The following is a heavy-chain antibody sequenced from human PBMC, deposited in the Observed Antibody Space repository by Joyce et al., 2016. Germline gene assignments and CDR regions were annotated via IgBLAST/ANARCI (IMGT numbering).Heavy chain of an antibody. CDR2: ISYDGIYK. CDR1: GLPLSNYG. D-gene: IGHD6-25*01. V-gene: IGHV3-30*18. CDR3: AKILTATYSSGWFLDY. J-gene: IGHJ4*02. Sequence: QVQLVESGGGVVQPGRSLRLCCAASGLPLSNYGVHWVRQAPGKGVGWVAVISYDGIYKYYADSVKGRFTISRDNSKNTVFLEMNSLRAEDTAVYYCAKILTATYSSGWFLDYWGQGTLVTVSS.